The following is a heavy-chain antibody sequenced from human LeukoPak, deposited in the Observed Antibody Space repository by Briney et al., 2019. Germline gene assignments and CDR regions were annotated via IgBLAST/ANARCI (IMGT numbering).Heavy chain of an antibody. CDR2: ISDNGGGT. D-gene: IGHD4/OR15-4a*01. CDR1: GFIFRNCA. Sequence: GGSLRLSCVASGFIFRNCAMSWVRQAPGEGLEWVSGISDNGGGTYYADSVKGRFTISRDNSKNMLYLQMNSLRAEDTAVYYCAKESGALGAPLYDYWGQGILVTGSS. J-gene: IGHJ4*02. CDR3: AKESGALGAPLYDY. V-gene: IGHV3-23*01.